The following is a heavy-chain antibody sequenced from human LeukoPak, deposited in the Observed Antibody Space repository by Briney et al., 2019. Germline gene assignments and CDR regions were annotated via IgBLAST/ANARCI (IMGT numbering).Heavy chain of an antibody. Sequence: SETLSLTCTVSGGSISSSSYYWGWIRQPPGKGLGWIGSIYYSGSTYYNPSLKSRVTISVDTSKNQFSLKLSSVTAADTAVYYCARHRYYGSGSRPNWFDPWGQGTLVTVSS. CDR1: GGSISSSSYY. CDR2: IYYSGST. CDR3: ARHRYYGSGSRPNWFDP. J-gene: IGHJ5*02. D-gene: IGHD3-10*01. V-gene: IGHV4-39*01.